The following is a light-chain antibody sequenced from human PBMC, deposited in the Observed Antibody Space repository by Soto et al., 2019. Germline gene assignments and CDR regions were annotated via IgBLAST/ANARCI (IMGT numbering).Light chain of an antibody. CDR2: AAS. CDR1: QGISSY. CDR3: QQYYSYPPT. Sequence: AIRMTQSPSSLSASAGDRVTITCRASQGISSYLAWYQQKPGKAPKLLIYAASTLQSGVPSRFSGSGSGTDFTLTISCLQSEDFATYYCQQYYSYPPTFGGGIKVDIK. J-gene: IGKJ4*01. V-gene: IGKV1-8*01.